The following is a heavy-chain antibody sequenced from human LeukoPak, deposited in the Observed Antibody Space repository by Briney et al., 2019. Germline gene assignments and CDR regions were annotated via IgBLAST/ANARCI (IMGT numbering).Heavy chain of an antibody. Sequence: SETLSLTCTVSGDSISSNYFSSNLFHWGWLRQPPGEGLEWLGSIYYSGTTYYNPSLKSRVTISVDTSKNQFFLKLTSVTAADTAVYYCARDCCGYRSWFDPWGQGTLVTVSS. D-gene: IGHD6-25*01. CDR3: ARDCCGYRSWFDP. CDR1: GDSISSNYFSSNLFH. CDR2: IYYSGTT. V-gene: IGHV4-39*07. J-gene: IGHJ5*02.